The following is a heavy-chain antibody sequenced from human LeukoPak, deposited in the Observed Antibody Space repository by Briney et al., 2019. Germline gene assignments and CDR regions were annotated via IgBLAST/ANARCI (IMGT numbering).Heavy chain of an antibody. Sequence: SQTLSLTCTVSGGSFSNGGYYWSWIRQHPGKGLECLGHIYNSGSTYYNPSLKSRINISIDTSESQFSLKLSSVTAADTAIYYCARKGMYYYGSGSVDFWGQGTMVTVSS. D-gene: IGHD3-10*01. V-gene: IGHV4-31*03. CDR2: IYNSGST. J-gene: IGHJ3*01. CDR1: GGSFSNGGYY. CDR3: ARKGMYYYGSGSVDF.